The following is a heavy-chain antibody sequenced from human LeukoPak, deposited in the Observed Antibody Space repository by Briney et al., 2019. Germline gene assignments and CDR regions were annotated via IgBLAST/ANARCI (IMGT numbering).Heavy chain of an antibody. CDR1: GGSFSGYY. V-gene: IGHV4-34*01. CDR3: ARGPDSSGYYSFDY. CDR2: INHSGST. Sequence: PSETLSLTCAVYGGSFSGYYWSWIRQPPGKGLEWIGEINHSGSTNYNPSLKSRVTISVDTSKNQFSLKLSSVTAADTAVYYCARGPDSSGYYSFDYWGQGTLVTVSS. D-gene: IGHD3-22*01. J-gene: IGHJ4*02.